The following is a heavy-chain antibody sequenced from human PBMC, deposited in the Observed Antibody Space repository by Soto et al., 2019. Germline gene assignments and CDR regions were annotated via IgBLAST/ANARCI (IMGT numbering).Heavy chain of an antibody. V-gene: IGHV1-2*04. CDR3: ARGDSTDCSNGVCSFFYNHDMDV. D-gene: IGHD2-8*01. Sequence: ASVKVSCKASGYSFSDYHIHWVRQAPGQGLEWLGRINPKSGGTSTAQKFQGWVTMTTDTSISTASMELTRLTSDDTAIYYCARGDSTDCSNGVCSFFYNHDMDVWGQGTTVTVSS. CDR2: INPKSGGT. J-gene: IGHJ6*02. CDR1: GYSFSDYH.